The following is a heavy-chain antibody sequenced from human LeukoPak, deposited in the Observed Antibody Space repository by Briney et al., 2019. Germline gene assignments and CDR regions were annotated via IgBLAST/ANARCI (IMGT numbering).Heavy chain of an antibody. CDR2: TYHSGST. CDR3: ARGGYSFVTYHFDY. D-gene: IGHD5-18*01. CDR1: GDSFTRSTYY. J-gene: IGHJ4*02. Sequence: TTSGTLSLTCTVSGDSFTRSTYYWGWIRQPPGKGLEWIGTTYHSGSTYYNPSLKSRVTISVDTSKNQFSLKLSSVTAADTAVYYCARGGYSFVTYHFDYWGQGTLVTVSS. V-gene: IGHV4-38-2*02.